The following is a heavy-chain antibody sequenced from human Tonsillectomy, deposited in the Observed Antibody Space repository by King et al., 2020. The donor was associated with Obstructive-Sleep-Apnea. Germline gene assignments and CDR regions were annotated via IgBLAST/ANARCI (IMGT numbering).Heavy chain of an antibody. V-gene: IGHV1-18*01. CDR2: ISAYNGDT. CDR1: GYSFTSYS. Sequence: QLVQSGAEVKKPGASVKVSCKASGYSFTSYSISWVRQAPGQGLEWMGWISAYNGDTNYAQKLQGRVTMTTDTSTSTAYMELRSLRSDDTAVYYCARGAYYDMLTSDYAYSDLWSRRTLVTASS. J-gene: IGHJ2*01. D-gene: IGHD3-9*01. CDR3: ARGAYYDMLTSDYAYSDL.